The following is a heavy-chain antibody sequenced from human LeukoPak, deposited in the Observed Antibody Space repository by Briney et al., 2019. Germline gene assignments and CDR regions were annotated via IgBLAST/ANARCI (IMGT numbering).Heavy chain of an antibody. V-gene: IGHV3-43*01. J-gene: IGHJ4*02. Sequence: GGSLRLSCAASGFTFDDYTMHWVRQAPGKGLEWVSLISWDGGSTYYADSVKGRFTISRDNSKNSLYLQMNSLRTEDTALYYCAKDTQPAALVPGLYYFDYWGQGTLVTVSS. CDR1: GFTFDDYT. CDR2: ISWDGGST. D-gene: IGHD6-13*01. CDR3: AKDTQPAALVPGLYYFDY.